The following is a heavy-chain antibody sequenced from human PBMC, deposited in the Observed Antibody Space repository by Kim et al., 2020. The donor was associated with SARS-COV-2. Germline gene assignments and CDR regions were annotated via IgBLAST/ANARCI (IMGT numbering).Heavy chain of an antibody. D-gene: IGHD4-17*01. J-gene: IGHJ5*02. Sequence: GGSLRLSCAASGFTFSSYGMHWVRQAPGKGLEWVAVISYDGSNKYYADSVKGRFTISRDNSKNTLYLQMNSLRAEDTAVYYCARDRNLRAVTTLRGWFDPWGQGTLVTVSS. V-gene: IGHV3-33*05. CDR2: ISYDGSNK. CDR3: ARDRNLRAVTTLRGWFDP. CDR1: GFTFSSYG.